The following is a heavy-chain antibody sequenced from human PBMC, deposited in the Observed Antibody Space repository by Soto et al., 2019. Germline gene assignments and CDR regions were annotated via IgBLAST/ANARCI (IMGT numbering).Heavy chain of an antibody. CDR3: AVALPSNDVFHI. Sequence: EVQLVESGGDLVQPGGSLELSCAASGFAFSASAVHWVRQASGKGLEWVGRVRSKSDNVAPVYAASVKGRFTISRDDSKNTAYLQMNGLKSEDTAVYFCAVALPSNDVFHIWGQGTMVTVSS. V-gene: IGHV3-73*02. CDR1: GFAFSASA. CDR2: VRSKSDNVAP. J-gene: IGHJ3*02.